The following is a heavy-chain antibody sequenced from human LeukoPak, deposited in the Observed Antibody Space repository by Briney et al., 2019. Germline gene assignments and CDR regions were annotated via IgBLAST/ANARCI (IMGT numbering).Heavy chain of an antibody. J-gene: IGHJ3*02. Sequence: VASVKVSCKASGGTFSSYAISWVRQAPGQGLEWMGGIIPIFGTAYYAQKFQGRVTITADESTSTAYMELSSLRSEDTAVYYCARDANFGYDAFDIWGQGTMVTVSS. D-gene: IGHD3-10*01. CDR1: GGTFSSYA. CDR2: IIPIFGTA. CDR3: ARDANFGYDAFDI. V-gene: IGHV1-69*13.